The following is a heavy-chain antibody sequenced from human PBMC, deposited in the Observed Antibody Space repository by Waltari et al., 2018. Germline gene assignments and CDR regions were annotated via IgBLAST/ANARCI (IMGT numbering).Heavy chain of an antibody. D-gene: IGHD2-2*01. Sequence: EVQLLASGGGLVQPGGSLRLSCAASGFTFSTYAMSWVRQAPGKGLEWVSGITGSGGSTYDADSVKGRFTISRDNSQNTLYLQMSSLRAEDTALYHCAKGSAFTSHIGVLSDWGQGTLVTVSS. CDR2: ITGSGGST. V-gene: IGHV3-23*01. CDR3: AKGSAFTSHIGVLSD. CDR1: GFTFSTYA. J-gene: IGHJ4*02.